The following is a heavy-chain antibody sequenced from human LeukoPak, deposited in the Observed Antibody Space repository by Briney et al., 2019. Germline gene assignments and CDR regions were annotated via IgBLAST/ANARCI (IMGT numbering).Heavy chain of an antibody. J-gene: IGHJ4*02. CDR2: MNPNSGNT. CDR3: ARGTFDSSGCYCAY. CDR1: GYTFTSYD. Sequence: ASVKVSCKASGYTFTSYDINWVRQATGQGLEWMGWMNPNSGNTGYAQKFQGRVTMTSNTSMSTAYMELTSLRSEDTAVYYCARGTFDSSGCYCAYWGQGTLVTVSS. V-gene: IGHV1-8*01. D-gene: IGHD3-22*01.